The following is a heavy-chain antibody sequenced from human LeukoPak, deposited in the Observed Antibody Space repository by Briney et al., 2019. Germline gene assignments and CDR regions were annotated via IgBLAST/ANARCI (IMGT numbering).Heavy chain of an antibody. J-gene: IGHJ4*02. Sequence: SETLSLTCTVSGGSINNHFWSWIRQPPGKGLEWVGHIFHSGSTDSNPSLKSRVTISIDTSKKQFSLKLTSVSAADTAVYFCARADRVTHFDYWGQGTLVTVSS. CDR1: GGSINNHF. CDR3: ARADRVTHFDY. CDR2: IFHSGST. D-gene: IGHD2-21*02. V-gene: IGHV4-59*11.